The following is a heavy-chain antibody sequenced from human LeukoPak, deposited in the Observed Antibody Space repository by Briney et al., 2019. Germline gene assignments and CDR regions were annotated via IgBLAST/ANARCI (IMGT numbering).Heavy chain of an antibody. CDR2: IKAKTHGGTT. Sequence: GGSLRLSSIASGFAFTNAWMNWVRQAPGKGLEWVGRIKAKTHGGTTDYAAPVNGRFAISRDDSTNTLYLQMNSLKPDDTALYYCVTEGFTYGFHSSNTWGQGTAVTISS. J-gene: IGHJ3*02. V-gene: IGHV3-15*01. D-gene: IGHD5-18*01. CDR3: VTEGFTYGFHSSNT. CDR1: GFAFTNAW.